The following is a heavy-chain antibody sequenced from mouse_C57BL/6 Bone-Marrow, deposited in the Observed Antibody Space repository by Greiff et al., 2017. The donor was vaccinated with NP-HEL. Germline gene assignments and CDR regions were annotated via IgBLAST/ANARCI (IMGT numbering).Heavy chain of an antibody. D-gene: IGHD1-1*01. Sequence: VQLQQSGPELVKPGASVKISCKASGYTFTDYYINWVKQRPGQGLEWIGWIFPGSGSTYYNEKFKGKATLTVDKSSSTAYMLLSSLTSEDSAVYFCARSKHYYGSRGDYAMDYWGQGTSVTVSS. CDR1: GYTFTDYY. J-gene: IGHJ4*01. V-gene: IGHV1-75*01. CDR2: IFPGSGST. CDR3: ARSKHYYGSRGDYAMDY.